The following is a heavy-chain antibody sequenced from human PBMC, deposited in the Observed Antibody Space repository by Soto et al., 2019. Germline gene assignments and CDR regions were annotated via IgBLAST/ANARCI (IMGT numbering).Heavy chain of an antibody. CDR1: GSSIISSQW. D-gene: IGHD2-2*01. CDR2: IYHSGST. J-gene: IGHJ5*02. V-gene: IGHV4-4*02. Sequence: SETLSLTCVVSGSSIISSQWWSWVRQSPGNGLEWIGEIYHSGSTNYNPSLKSRVTISVDRSKNQFSLKLSSVTAADTAVYYCARVPDRWGQGTLVTVSS. CDR3: ARVPDR.